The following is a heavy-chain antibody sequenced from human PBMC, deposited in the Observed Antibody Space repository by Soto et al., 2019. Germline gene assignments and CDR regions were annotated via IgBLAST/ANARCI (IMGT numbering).Heavy chain of an antibody. Sequence: GESLNISCKGSGYSFTSYWIGWVRQMPGKGLEWMGIIYPGDSDTRYSPSFQGQVTISADKSISTAYLQWSSLKASDTATYYCARGSGTMDYYYGMDVWGQGTTVTVSS. J-gene: IGHJ6*02. CDR3: ARGSGTMDYYYGMDV. V-gene: IGHV5-51*01. D-gene: IGHD2-15*01. CDR1: GYSFTSYW. CDR2: IYPGDSDT.